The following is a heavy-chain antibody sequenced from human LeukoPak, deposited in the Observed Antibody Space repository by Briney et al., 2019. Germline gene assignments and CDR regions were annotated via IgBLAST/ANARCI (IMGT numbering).Heavy chain of an antibody. Sequence: PSETLSLTCTVSGGSISSYYWSWIRQPPGKGLEWIGYIYYSGSTNYNPSLKSRVTISVDTSKNQFSLKLSSVTAADTAVYYCARVEEDGYNPWGQGTLVTVSS. V-gene: IGHV4-59*08. CDR1: GGSISSYY. CDR3: ARVEEDGYNP. CDR2: IYYSGST. D-gene: IGHD5-24*01. J-gene: IGHJ5*02.